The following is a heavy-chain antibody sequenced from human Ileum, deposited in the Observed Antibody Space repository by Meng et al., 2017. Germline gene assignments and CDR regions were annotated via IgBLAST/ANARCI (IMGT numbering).Heavy chain of an antibody. CDR3: AKDLRSFDWLEPFDS. J-gene: IGHJ4*02. CDR1: GFTFSNSG. CDR2: INDVGGST. D-gene: IGHD3-9*01. V-gene: IGHV3-23*01. Sequence: GESLKISCVASGFTFSNSGMSWVRQAPGKGLEWVSTINDVGGSTYYADSVRARFTISRDNSKNTLYLQMDSLRVEDTAVYYCAKDLRSFDWLEPFDSWGQGALVTVSS.